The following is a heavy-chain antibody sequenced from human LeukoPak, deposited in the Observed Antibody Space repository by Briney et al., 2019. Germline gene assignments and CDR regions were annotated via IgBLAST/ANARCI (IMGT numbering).Heavy chain of an antibody. Sequence: SETLSLTCTVSGGPISRSSYYWGWIRQPPGKGLEWIGSIYYSGSTYYNPSLKSRVTISVDTSKNQFSLKLSSVTAADTAVYYCARDGEGYYYDSSGYYQSSPFDYWGQGTLVTVSS. CDR3: ARDGEGYYYDSSGYYQSSPFDY. CDR2: IYYSGST. J-gene: IGHJ4*02. CDR1: GGPISRSSYY. V-gene: IGHV4-39*07. D-gene: IGHD3-22*01.